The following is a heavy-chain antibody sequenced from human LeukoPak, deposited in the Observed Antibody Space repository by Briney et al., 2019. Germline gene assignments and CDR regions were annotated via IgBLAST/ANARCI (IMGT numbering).Heavy chain of an antibody. D-gene: IGHD4/OR15-4a*01. CDR1: GGSISSYY. CDR3: ARDPIHRDDYNAD. CDR2: IYYSGST. J-gene: IGHJ4*02. V-gene: IGHV4-59*01. Sequence: ASETLSLTCTVSGGSISSYYWSWIRQPPGKGLEWIGYIYYSGSTNYNPSLKSRVTISVDTSKNQFSLKLSSVTAADTAVYYCARDPIHRDDYNADWGQGALVSVSS.